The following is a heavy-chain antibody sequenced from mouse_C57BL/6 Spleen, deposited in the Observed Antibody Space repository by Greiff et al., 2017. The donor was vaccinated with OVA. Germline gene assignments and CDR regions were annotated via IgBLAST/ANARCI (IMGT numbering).Heavy chain of an antibody. V-gene: IGHV1-82*01. J-gene: IGHJ4*01. Sequence: VQRVESGPELVKPGASVKISCKASGYAFSSSWMNWVKQRPGKGLEWIGRIYPGDGDTNYNGKFKGKATLTADRSSSTAYMQLSSLTSEDSAVYCCARAYGRDYAMDYWGQGTSVTVSS. CDR2: IYPGDGDT. D-gene: IGHD1-1*01. CDR3: ARAYGRDYAMDY. CDR1: GYAFSSSW.